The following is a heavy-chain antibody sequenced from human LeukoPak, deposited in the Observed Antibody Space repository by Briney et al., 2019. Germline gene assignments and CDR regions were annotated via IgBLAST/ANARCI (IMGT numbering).Heavy chain of an antibody. CDR1: GYTFTSYG. J-gene: IGHJ4*02. CDR3: ARRGLDY. V-gene: IGHV1-18*01. Sequence: GASVKVSCKASGYTFTSYGISWVRQAPGQGLEWMGWINNYNNNTNYVQKFQGRVTMTTDTSTNTAHMELRSLRSDDTAVYYCARRGLDYWGQGTLVTVSS. CDR2: INNYNNNT. D-gene: IGHD3-10*01.